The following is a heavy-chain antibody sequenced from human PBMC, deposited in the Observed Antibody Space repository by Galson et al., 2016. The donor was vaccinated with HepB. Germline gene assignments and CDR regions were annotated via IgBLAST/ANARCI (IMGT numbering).Heavy chain of an antibody. Sequence: TLSLTCTVSGGSISSGTYYWSWVRQHPGKGLEWIGYISYSGSTYYNPSLKSRVTISVDTSKNQISLKLSSVTAAEPAVYYCARGVLVWGQGTLVTVSS. CDR1: GGSISSGTYY. V-gene: IGHV4-31*03. CDR2: ISYSGST. CDR3: ARGVLV. J-gene: IGHJ4*02.